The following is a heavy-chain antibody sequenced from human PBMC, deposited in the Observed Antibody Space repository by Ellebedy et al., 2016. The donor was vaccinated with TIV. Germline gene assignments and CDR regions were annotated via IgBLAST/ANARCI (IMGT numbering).Heavy chain of an antibody. D-gene: IGHD4-17*01. Sequence: GESLKISCAASGFTFSSYWMSWVRQAPGKGLEWVANIKQDGTEKYYVDSVKGRFTISRDNAKNSLYLQMNSLRAEDTAVYYCARETTLATGTGYYFDYWGQGTLVTVSS. V-gene: IGHV3-7*01. CDR3: ARETTLATGTGYYFDY. J-gene: IGHJ4*02. CDR2: IKQDGTEK. CDR1: GFTFSSYW.